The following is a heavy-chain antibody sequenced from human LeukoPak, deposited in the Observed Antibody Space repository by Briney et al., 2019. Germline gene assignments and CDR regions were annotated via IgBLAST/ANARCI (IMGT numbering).Heavy chain of an antibody. V-gene: IGHV3-23*01. CDR2: ISGSGGST. CDR1: GFTFSSYA. D-gene: IGHD3-22*01. J-gene: IGHJ4*02. CDR3: AKDQADSSGYYYIDY. Sequence: GGSLRLSCAASGFTFSSYAMSWVRQAPGKGLEWVSAISGSGGSTYYADSVKGRFTISRDNSKNTLYLQMNSLRAEDTAVYYCAKDQADSSGYYYIDYWGQGTLVTVSS.